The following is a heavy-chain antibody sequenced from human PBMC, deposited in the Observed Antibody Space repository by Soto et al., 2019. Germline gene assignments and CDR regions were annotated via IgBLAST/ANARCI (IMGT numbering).Heavy chain of an antibody. V-gene: IGHV4-39*01. J-gene: IGHJ5*02. CDR1: GGSISSSSYY. Sequence: SETLSLTCTVSGGSISSSSYYWGWIRQPPGKGLEWIGSINYSGSTYYNPSLKSRVTISVDTSKNQFSLKLSSVTAADTAVYYCARGYGSGSYYTSHWFDPWGQGTLVTVSS. D-gene: IGHD3-10*01. CDR2: INYSGST. CDR3: ARGYGSGSYYTSHWFDP.